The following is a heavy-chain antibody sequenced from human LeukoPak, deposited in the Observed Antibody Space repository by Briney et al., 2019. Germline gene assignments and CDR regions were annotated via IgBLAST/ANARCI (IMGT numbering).Heavy chain of an antibody. V-gene: IGHV4-4*02. CDR3: ARGVVVVPAAISNFDY. Sequence: PSGTLSLTCAVSGGSISSSNWWSWVRQPPGKGLEWIGEIYHSGSTNYNPSLKSRVTISVDTSKNQFSLKLSSVTAADTAVYYCARGVVVVPAAISNFDYWGQGTLVTVSS. D-gene: IGHD2-2*01. J-gene: IGHJ4*02. CDR1: GGSISSSNW. CDR2: IYHSGST.